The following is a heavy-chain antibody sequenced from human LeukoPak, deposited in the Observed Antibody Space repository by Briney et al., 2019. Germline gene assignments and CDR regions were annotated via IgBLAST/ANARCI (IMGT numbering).Heavy chain of an antibody. Sequence: AGGSLRLSCAASGFTFSSYAMSWVRQAPGKGLEWVSAISGSGGSTYYADSVKGRFTISRDNSKNTLYLQMNSLRAEDTAVYYCAKLQWELLYFDYWGQGTLVTVSS. D-gene: IGHD1-26*01. CDR2: ISGSGGST. CDR3: AKLQWELLYFDY. V-gene: IGHV3-23*01. J-gene: IGHJ4*02. CDR1: GFTFSSYA.